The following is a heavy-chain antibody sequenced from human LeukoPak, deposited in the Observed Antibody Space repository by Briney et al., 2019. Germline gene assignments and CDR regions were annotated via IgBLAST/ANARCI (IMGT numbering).Heavy chain of an antibody. V-gene: IGHV3-11*01. J-gene: IGHJ6*02. Sequence: KPGGSLRLSCAASGFTFSDYYMSWIRQAPGKGLEWVSYISSSGSTIYYADSVKGRFTISRDNAKNSLYLQMNSLRAEDTAVYYCARERRDDFWSGFGAYGMDVWGQETTVTVSS. CDR3: ARERRDDFWSGFGAYGMDV. CDR1: GFTFSDYY. D-gene: IGHD3-3*01. CDR2: ISSSGSTI.